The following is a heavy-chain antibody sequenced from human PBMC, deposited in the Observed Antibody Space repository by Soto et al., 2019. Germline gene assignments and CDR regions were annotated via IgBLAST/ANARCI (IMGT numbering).Heavy chain of an antibody. J-gene: IGHJ6*02. V-gene: IGHV3-13*01. D-gene: IGHD6-13*01. CDR2: IGTAGDT. Sequence: GGSLRLSCAASGFTFSSYDMHWVRQATGKGLEWVSAIGTAGDTYYPGSVKGRFTISRENAKNSLYLQMNSLRAEDTAVYYCARVRAAAGGRYYYYYGMDVWGQGTTVTVSS. CDR1: GFTFSSYD. CDR3: ARVRAAAGGRYYYYYGMDV.